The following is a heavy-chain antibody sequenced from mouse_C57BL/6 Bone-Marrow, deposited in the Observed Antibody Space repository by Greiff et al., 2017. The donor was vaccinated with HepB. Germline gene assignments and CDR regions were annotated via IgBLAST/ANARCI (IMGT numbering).Heavy chain of an antibody. D-gene: IGHD1-3*01. V-gene: IGHV5-9-1*02. CDR2: ISSGGDYI. Sequence: DVMLVESGEGLLKPGGSLKLSCAASGFTFSSYAMSWVRQTPEKRLEWVAYISSGGDYIYYADTVKGRFTISRDNARNTLYLQMSSLKSEDTAMYYCTKVLAAFDVWGTGTTVTVSS. CDR3: TKVLAAFDV. J-gene: IGHJ1*03. CDR1: GFTFSSYA.